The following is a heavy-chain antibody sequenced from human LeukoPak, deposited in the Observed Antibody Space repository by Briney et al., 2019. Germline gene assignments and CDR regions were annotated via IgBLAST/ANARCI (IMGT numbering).Heavy chain of an antibody. D-gene: IGHD3-10*01. CDR1: GGSFSGYY. CDR3: ARGVLWFGEFRDY. V-gene: IGHV4-34*01. Sequence: SETLSLTCAVYGGSFSGYYWSWIRQPPGKGLEWIGEINHSGSTNYNPSLKSRVTISVDTSKNQFSLKLSSVTAADTAVYYCARGVLWFGEFRDYWGQGTLVTVSS. J-gene: IGHJ4*02. CDR2: INHSGST.